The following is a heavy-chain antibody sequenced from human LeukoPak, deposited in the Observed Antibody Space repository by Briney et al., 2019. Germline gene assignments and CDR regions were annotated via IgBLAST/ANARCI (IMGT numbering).Heavy chain of an antibody. D-gene: IGHD3-10*01. CDR2: IYYSGST. V-gene: IGHV4-39*07. CDR1: GGSISNYY. Sequence: PSETLSLTCTVSGGSISNYYWGWIRQPPGEGLEWIGSIYYSGSTYYNPSLKTRVTISKDTSKNQFSLKLSSVTAADTAVYYCARDNGEIDWFDPWGQGTLVTVSS. CDR3: ARDNGEIDWFDP. J-gene: IGHJ5*02.